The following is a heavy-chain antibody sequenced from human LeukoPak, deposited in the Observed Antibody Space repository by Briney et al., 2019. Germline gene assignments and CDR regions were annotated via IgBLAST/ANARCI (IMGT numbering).Heavy chain of an antibody. J-gene: IGHJ4*02. CDR3: ARGYCSSTSCFPFDY. CDR2: ISSNGGST. D-gene: IGHD2-2*01. CDR1: GFTFSSYA. V-gene: IGHV3-64*01. Sequence: GGSLRLSCAASGFTFSSYAMHWVRQAQGKGLEYVSAISSNGGSTYYANSVKGRFTISRDNSKNTLYLQMGSLRAEDMAVYYCARGYCSSTSCFPFDYWGQGTLVTVSS.